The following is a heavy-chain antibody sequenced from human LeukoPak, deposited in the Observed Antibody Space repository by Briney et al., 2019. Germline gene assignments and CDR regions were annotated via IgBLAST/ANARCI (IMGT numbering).Heavy chain of an antibody. Sequence: GGSLRLSCAASGFTFSNYWMGWVRRAPGKGLEWVANINQDGSEKYYVDSVKGRFTISRDNAKNSLYLQMNSLRAEDTAVYYCSRVLGGYGYGAFAYWGQGTLVTVSS. D-gene: IGHD2-21*01. CDR2: INQDGSEK. CDR1: GFTFSNYW. CDR3: SRVLGGYGYGAFAY. J-gene: IGHJ4*02. V-gene: IGHV3-7*05.